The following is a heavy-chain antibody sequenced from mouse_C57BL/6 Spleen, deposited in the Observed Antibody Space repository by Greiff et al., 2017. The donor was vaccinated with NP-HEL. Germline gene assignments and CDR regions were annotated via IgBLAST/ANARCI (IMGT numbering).Heavy chain of an antibody. Sequence: VQLQQSGAELVKPGASVKISCKASGYAFSSYWMNWVKQRPGKGLEWIGQIYPGDGDTNYNGKFKGKATLTADKSSSTAYMQLSSLTSEDSEVYFCARYGLSRAWFAYWGQGTLVTVSA. D-gene: IGHD1-1*01. CDR2: IYPGDGDT. V-gene: IGHV1-80*01. J-gene: IGHJ3*01. CDR1: GYAFSSYW. CDR3: ARYGLSRAWFAY.